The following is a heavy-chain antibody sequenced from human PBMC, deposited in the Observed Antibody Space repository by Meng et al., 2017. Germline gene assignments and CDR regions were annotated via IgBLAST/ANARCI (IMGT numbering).Heavy chain of an antibody. CDR3: ARVPTYYYDSSGYYLFDY. CDR2: INHSGST. V-gene: IGHV4-34*01. D-gene: IGHD3-22*01. CDR1: GGSFRGYN. Sequence: VQLRQWGAGLLKPSETLSLTCAVYGGSFRGYNWSWIRQPPGKGLEWIGEINHSGSTNYNPSLKSRVTISVDTSKNQFSLKLSSVTAADTAVYYCARVPTYYYDSSGYYLFDYWGQGTLVTVSS. J-gene: IGHJ4*02.